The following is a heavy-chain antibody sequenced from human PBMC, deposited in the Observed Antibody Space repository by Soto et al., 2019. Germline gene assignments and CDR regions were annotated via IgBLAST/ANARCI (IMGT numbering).Heavy chain of an antibody. CDR3: ARVRDYGDYVYYYYYMDV. V-gene: IGHV4-59*01. Sequence: PSETLSLTCTVSGGSISSYYWSWIRQPPGKGLEWIGYIYYSGSTNYNPSLKSRVTISVDTSKNQFSLKLSSVTAADTAVYYCARVRDYGDYVYYYYYMDVRAKRTTVTVSS. J-gene: IGHJ6*03. CDR1: GGSISSYY. D-gene: IGHD4-17*01. CDR2: IYYSGST.